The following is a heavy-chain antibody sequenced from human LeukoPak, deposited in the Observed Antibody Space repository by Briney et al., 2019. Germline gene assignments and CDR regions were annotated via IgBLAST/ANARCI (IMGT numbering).Heavy chain of an antibody. Sequence: ASVKVSCKASGDTFSSYAISWVRQAPGQGLEWMGGIIPIFGTANYAQKFQGRVTITADESTSTAYMELSSLRSEDTAVYYCAIVAADKIDAFDIWGQGTMVTVSS. V-gene: IGHV1-69*01. CDR3: AIVAADKIDAFDI. CDR1: GDTFSSYA. CDR2: IIPIFGTA. J-gene: IGHJ3*02. D-gene: IGHD6-13*01.